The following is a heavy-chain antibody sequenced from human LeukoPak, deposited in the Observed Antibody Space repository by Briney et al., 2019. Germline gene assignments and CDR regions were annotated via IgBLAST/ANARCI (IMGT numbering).Heavy chain of an antibody. CDR3: ARHGRGYMATPGMGV. CDR1: GDSISSYY. V-gene: IGHV4-59*08. Sequence: SGTLSLTCTVSGDSISSYYWSWIRQPPGKGLEWIAYLFHSGSTSYNPSLKSRLIISVDTSKNQFSLKLMSVSAADTAVYYCARHGRGYMATPGMGVWGQGTTVTVSS. CDR2: LFHSGST. J-gene: IGHJ6*02. D-gene: IGHD5-18*01.